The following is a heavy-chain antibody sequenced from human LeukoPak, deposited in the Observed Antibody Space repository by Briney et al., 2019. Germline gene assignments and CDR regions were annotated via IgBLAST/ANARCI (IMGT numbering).Heavy chain of an antibody. D-gene: IGHD5-18*01. V-gene: IGHV1-69*01. CDR3: ARDREYSYGYN. J-gene: IGHJ4*02. Sequence: RISWKGSGYSFTSYWISWVRQAPGQGLEWMGGIIPIFGTANYAQKFQGRVTITADESTSTAYMELSSLRSEDTAVSYCARDREYSYGYNWGQGTLVTVSS. CDR2: IIPIFGTA. CDR1: GYSFTSYW.